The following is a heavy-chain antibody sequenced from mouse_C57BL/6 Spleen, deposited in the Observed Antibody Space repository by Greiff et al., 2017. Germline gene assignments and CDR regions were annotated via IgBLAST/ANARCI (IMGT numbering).Heavy chain of an antibody. J-gene: IGHJ2*01. CDR3: ARGAGNYRFGD. V-gene: IGHV1-50*01. D-gene: IGHD2-1*01. CDR2: IDPTDSYT. CDR1: GYTFTSYW. Sequence: VQLQQPGAELVKPGASVKLSCKASGYTFTSYWMQWVKQRPGQGLEWIGEIDPTDSYTNYNQKFKGKATLTVDTSSSTAYMQLSSLTSEDSAVYYCARGAGNYRFGDWGQSTTLTVSS.